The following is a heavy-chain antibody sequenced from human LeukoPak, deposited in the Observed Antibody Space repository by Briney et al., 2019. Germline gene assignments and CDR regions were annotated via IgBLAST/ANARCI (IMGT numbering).Heavy chain of an antibody. CDR1: GYTFTSYY. V-gene: IGHV5-51*01. D-gene: IGHD3-9*01. J-gene: IGHJ4*02. Sequence: GESLKISCKGSGYTFTSYYIGWVRQMPGKGLEWMGIIYPGDSDTRYSPSFQGQVTISADKSISTAYLQWSSLKASDTAMYYCARLRNIIIDDNFDYWGQGTLVTVSS. CDR3: ARLRNIIIDDNFDY. CDR2: IYPGDSDT.